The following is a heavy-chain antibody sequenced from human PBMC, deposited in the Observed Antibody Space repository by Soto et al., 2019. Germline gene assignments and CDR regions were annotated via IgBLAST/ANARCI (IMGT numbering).Heavy chain of an antibody. CDR1: GGSISSGGYY. V-gene: IGHV4-31*03. Sequence: PSETLSLTCTVSGGSISSGGYYWSWIRQHPGKGLEWIGYIYYSGSTYYNPSLKSRVTISVDTSKNQFSLKLSSVTAADTAVYYCASSARTYCSSTSCYDGDDWGQGTLVTVSS. CDR3: ASSARTYCSSTSCYDGDD. J-gene: IGHJ4*02. CDR2: IYYSGST. D-gene: IGHD2-2*01.